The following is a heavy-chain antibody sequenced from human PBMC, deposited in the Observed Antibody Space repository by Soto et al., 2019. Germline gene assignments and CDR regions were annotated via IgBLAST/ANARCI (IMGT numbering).Heavy chain of an antibody. J-gene: IGHJ4*02. V-gene: IGHV4-59*12. CDR1: GGSISTYW. Sequence: PSETLSLTCTVSGGSISTYWWSWIRQPPRKGLEWIGYIYYSGSTNYNPSLKSRVTMSVATSKNQFSLKLTSVTAADTATYYCARGGMVIIPTATAFDYWGQGTLVTVSS. CDR3: ARGGMVIIPTATAFDY. CDR2: IYYSGST. D-gene: IGHD1-1*01.